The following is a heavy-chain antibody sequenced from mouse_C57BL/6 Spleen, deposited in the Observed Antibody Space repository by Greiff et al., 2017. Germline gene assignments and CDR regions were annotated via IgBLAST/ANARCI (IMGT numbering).Heavy chain of an antibody. CDR1: GYTFTSYW. CDR3: SRGTSYAMDY. CDR2: INTNSGST. D-gene: IGHD2-13*01. Sequence: QVHVKQPGAELVKPGASVKLSCKASGYTFTSYWMHWVKQRPGQGLEWIGMINTNSGSTNYNEKFKSKATLTVYKSSSTSYMQLSSRTSEDSAVYYCSRGTSYAMDYWGQGTSVTVSS. J-gene: IGHJ4*01. V-gene: IGHV1-64*01.